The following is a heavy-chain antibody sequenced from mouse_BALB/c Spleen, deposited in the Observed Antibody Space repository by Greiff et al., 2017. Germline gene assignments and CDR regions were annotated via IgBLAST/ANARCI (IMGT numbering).Heavy chain of an antibody. Sequence: EVQLVESGGGLVQPGGSRKLSCAASGFTFSSFGMHWVRQAPEKGLEWVAYISSGSSTSYYADTVKGRFTISRDNPKKTLFLQMTSLRSEDTAMYYCARSYYGNFWCAYWGQGTLVTVSA. CDR2: ISSGSSTS. J-gene: IGHJ3*01. D-gene: IGHD2-10*01. CDR3: ARSYYGNFWCAY. CDR1: GFTFSSFG. V-gene: IGHV5-17*02.